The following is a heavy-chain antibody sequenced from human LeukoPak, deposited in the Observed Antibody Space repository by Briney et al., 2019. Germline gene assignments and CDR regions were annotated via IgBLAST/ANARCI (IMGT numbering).Heavy chain of an antibody. J-gene: IGHJ3*01. CDR1: GFTFSGFW. Sequence: GGSLRLSCAVSGFTFSGFWMSWSRQAPGKGLEWVASINSDGSEGYYADVVKGRFTISRDNAKNSLYLQINSLRAEDTAVYYCARASYSSSSSVWGQGTMVTVSS. V-gene: IGHV3-7*03. CDR3: ARASYSSSSSV. D-gene: IGHD6-6*01. CDR2: INSDGSEG.